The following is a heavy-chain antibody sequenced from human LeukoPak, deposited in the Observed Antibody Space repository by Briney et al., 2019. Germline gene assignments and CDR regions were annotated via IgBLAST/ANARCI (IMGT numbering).Heavy chain of an antibody. CDR2: ISYDGSNK. D-gene: IGHD2-15*01. J-gene: IGHJ4*02. V-gene: IGHV3-30-3*01. CDR3: ARVAFPLGGSSYYFAY. Sequence: GRSLRLSCAASGFTSSSYAMHWVRQAPGQGLERVAVISYDGSNKYYADSVKGRFTISRDNSKNTLYLQMTSLRAEDTAVYYCARVAFPLGGSSYYFAYWGQGTLVTVSS. CDR1: GFTSSSYA.